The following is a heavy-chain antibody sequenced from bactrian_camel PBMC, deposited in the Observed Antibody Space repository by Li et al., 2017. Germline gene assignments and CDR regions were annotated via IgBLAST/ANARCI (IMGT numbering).Heavy chain of an antibody. CDR2: IDADGTT. Sequence: HVQLVESGGGSVQAGGSLRLSCAVSGSIFSRNYCMGWFRQAPGKQREGVAAIDADGTTTYADSVKGRFTISLDNAKNTVYLSMNSLKPEDTAVYYCVRDLPDYGGRSGMFNFRGQGTQVTVS. V-gene: IGHV3S53*01. CDR3: VRDLPDYGGRSGMFNF. J-gene: IGHJ4*01. D-gene: IGHD5*01. CDR1: GSIFSRNYC.